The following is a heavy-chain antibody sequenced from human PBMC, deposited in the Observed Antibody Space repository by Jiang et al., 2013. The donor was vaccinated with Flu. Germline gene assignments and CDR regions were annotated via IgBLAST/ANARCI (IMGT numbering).Heavy chain of an antibody. D-gene: IGHD5-12*01. CDR3: ARGHYTGYDYGLGFDY. V-gene: IGHV1-69*06. CDR2: IIPIFGTT. J-gene: IGHJ4*02. Sequence: VQSGSELKKPGSSVKVSCKTSGDTFSNAISWVRQAPGQRLEWMGGIIPIFGTTNYAQKFQCRVTIIADKSTSTAYLQLSSLISDDTAVYYCARGHYTGYDYGLGFDYWGQGTLVTVSS. CDR1: GDTFSNA.